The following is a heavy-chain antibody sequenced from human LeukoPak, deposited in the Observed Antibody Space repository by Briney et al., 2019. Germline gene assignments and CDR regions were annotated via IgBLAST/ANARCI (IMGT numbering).Heavy chain of an antibody. CDR2: ISYDGSNK. J-gene: IGHJ6*04. CDR1: GFTFTTYW. V-gene: IGHV3-30*18. CDR3: AELGITMIGGV. Sequence: PGESLRLSCAASGFTFTTYWMSWVRQAPGKGLEWVAVISYDGSNKYYADSVKGRFTISRDNSKNTLYLQMNSLRAEDTAVYYCAELGITMIGGVWGKGTTVTISS. D-gene: IGHD3-10*02.